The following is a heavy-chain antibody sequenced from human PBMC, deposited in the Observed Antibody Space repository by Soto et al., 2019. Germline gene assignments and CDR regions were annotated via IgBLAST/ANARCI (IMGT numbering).Heavy chain of an antibody. CDR3: ARREDSGGGGYFDY. D-gene: IGHD1-26*01. Sequence: EVQLVESGGGLVQPGGSLRLSCAASGFTFSSYEMNWVRQAPGKGLEWVSYISSSGSTIYYADSVKGRFTISRDNAKNVSYLQSGSLRGEASAVYYCARREDSGGGGYFDYWGQETLVTVSS. V-gene: IGHV3-48*03. CDR1: GFTFSSYE. J-gene: IGHJ4*02. CDR2: ISSSGSTI.